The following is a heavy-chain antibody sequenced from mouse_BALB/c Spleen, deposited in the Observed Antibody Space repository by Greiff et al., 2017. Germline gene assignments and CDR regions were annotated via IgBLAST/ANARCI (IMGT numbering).Heavy chain of an antibody. D-gene: IGHD1-1*01. V-gene: IGHV2-9*02. CDR2: IWAGGST. J-gene: IGHJ4*01. CDR3: ARDGPTVRDYAMDY. CDR1: GFSLTSYG. Sequence: VQGVESGPGLVAPSQSLSITCTVSGFSLTSYGVHWVRQPPGKGLEWLGVIWAGGSTNYNSALMSRLSISKDNSKSQVFLKMNSLQTDDTAMYYCARDGPTVRDYAMDYWGQGTSVTVSS.